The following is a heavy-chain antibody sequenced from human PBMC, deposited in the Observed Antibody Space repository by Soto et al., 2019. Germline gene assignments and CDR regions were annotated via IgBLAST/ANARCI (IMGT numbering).Heavy chain of an antibody. D-gene: IGHD3-3*01. CDR2: ISYDGSNK. CDR1: GFTFSSYG. CDR3: AIRDQWSGQMDY. V-gene: IGHV3-30*03. Sequence: GGSLRLSCAASGFTFSSYGMHWVRQAPGKGLEWVAVISYDGSNKYYADSVKGRFTISRDNSKNTLYLQMNSLRAEDTAVYYCAIRDQWSGQMDYWGQGTLVTVSS. J-gene: IGHJ4*02.